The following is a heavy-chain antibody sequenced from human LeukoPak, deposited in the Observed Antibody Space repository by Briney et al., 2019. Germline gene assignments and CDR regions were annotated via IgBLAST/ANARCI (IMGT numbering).Heavy chain of an antibody. V-gene: IGHV3-23*01. CDR2: ISGSGGTI. D-gene: IGHD6-13*01. J-gene: IGHJ6*03. CDR1: GFSFHNFV. CDR3: ANTGGGSSWYYYFYMDV. Sequence: GGSLRLSCAASGFSFHNFVVSWVRQAPGEGLEWVSSISGSGGTIYYADSVKGRFTIYRDNSKNTLYLQMNSLRAEDTAVYYCANTGGGSSWYYYFYMDVWGKGTTVTVSS.